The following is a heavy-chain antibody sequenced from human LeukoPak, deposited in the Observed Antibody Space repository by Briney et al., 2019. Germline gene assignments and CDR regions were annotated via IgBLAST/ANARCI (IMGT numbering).Heavy chain of an antibody. J-gene: IGHJ4*02. V-gene: IGHV4-39*07. D-gene: IGHD2-21*01. CDR1: GGSISSNSYY. CDR2: IYYSGST. CDR3: ARGLPPSPTSAILG. Sequence: PSETLSLTCAVSGGSISSNSYYWGWIRQPPGKGLEWIGSIYYSGSTYYTPSLKTRVTISVDTSKNQFSLKMSSVTAADTAVYYCARGLPPSPTSAILGWGPGTLVTVSS.